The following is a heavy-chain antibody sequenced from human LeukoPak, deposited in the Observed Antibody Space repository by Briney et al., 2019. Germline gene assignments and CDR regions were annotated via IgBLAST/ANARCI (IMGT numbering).Heavy chain of an antibody. V-gene: IGHV3-23*01. J-gene: IGHJ3*02. CDR2: ISGSGGST. CDR1: TFTFSSYG. CDR3: AKDGYCSAGSCFSANDAFDI. D-gene: IGHD2-15*01. Sequence: GGSLRLSCGASTFTFSSYGMSWVRQAPGKGLEWVSAISGSGGSTYYADSVKGRFTISRDNSKNSLYLQMNSLRAEDTAVYYRAKDGYCSAGSCFSANDAFDIWGQGTMVTVSS.